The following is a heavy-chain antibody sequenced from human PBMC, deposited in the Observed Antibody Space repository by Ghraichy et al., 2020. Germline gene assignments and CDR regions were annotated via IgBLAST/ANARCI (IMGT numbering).Heavy chain of an antibody. CDR3: ARAPYYYDSSGFFFDY. J-gene: IGHJ4*02. Sequence: SETLSLTCTVSGGSISSYYWSWIRQPPGKGLEWIGYIYYSGSTNYNPSLKSRVTISVDTSKNQFSLKLSSVTAADTAVYYCARAPYYYDSSGFFFDYWGQGTLVTVSS. D-gene: IGHD3-22*01. V-gene: IGHV4-59*01. CDR1: GGSISSYY. CDR2: IYYSGST.